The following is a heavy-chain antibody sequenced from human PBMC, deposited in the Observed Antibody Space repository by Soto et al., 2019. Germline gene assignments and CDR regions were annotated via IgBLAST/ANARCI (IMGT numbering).Heavy chain of an antibody. Sequence: SVTRSLTCSVTSGSIGSYYWSWIWQPPGKGLEWIGYIYYSGSTNYNPSLKSRVTISVDTSKNQFSLKLSSVTAADTAVYYCATDTNGSYLWGQEAVLPISS. D-gene: IGHD1-26*01. CDR1: SGSIGSYY. J-gene: IGHJ4*02. CDR3: ATDTNGSYL. CDR2: IYYSGST. V-gene: IGHV4-59*01.